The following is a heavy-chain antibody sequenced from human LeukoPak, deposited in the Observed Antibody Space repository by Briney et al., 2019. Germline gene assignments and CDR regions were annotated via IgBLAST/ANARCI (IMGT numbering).Heavy chain of an antibody. CDR3: AKDRSSSWGNWFDP. Sequence: GGSLRPSCAASGFTFSSYAMSWVRQAPGKGLEWVSAISGSGGSTYYADSVKGRFTISRDNSKNTLYLQMNSLRAEDTAVYYCAKDRSSSWGNWFDPWGQGTLVTVSS. J-gene: IGHJ5*02. V-gene: IGHV3-23*01. D-gene: IGHD6-13*01. CDR1: GFTFSSYA. CDR2: ISGSGGST.